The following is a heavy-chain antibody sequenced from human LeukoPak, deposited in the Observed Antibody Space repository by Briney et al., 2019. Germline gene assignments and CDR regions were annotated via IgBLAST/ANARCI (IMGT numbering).Heavy chain of an antibody. J-gene: IGHJ4*02. CDR2: INSDGSST. Sequence: GGSLRLSCAASGFSFSVYWMHWVRQAPGKGLVWVSRINSDGSSTSYADSVKGRFAISRDNAKNTLYLQVNSLRAEDTAVYYCTKPNPDSSGSLDYWGQGALVTVSS. CDR1: GFSFSVYW. CDR3: TKPNPDSSGSLDY. V-gene: IGHV3-74*01. D-gene: IGHD3-22*01.